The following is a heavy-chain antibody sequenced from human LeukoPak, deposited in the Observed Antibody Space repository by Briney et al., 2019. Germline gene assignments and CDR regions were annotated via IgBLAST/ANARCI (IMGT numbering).Heavy chain of an antibody. Sequence: SETLSLTCAVSGVSMTSYYWSWIRQVPGKGLEWIGYMYNSETTNYSPSLKRRVTISVDRSKNQFSLNLTSVTAADSAVYYCASYCGGDCGLDYWGQGTLVTVSS. J-gene: IGHJ4*02. V-gene: IGHV4-59*01. CDR1: GVSMTSYY. D-gene: IGHD2-21*02. CDR2: MYNSETT. CDR3: ASYCGGDCGLDY.